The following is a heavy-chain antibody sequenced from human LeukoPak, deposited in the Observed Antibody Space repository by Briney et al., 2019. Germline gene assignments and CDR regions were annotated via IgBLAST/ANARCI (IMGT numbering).Heavy chain of an antibody. V-gene: IGHV1-2*02. CDR1: GYTFTGYY. CDR2: INPNSGGT. CDR3: AREHDECGSTSCHLDY. D-gene: IGHD2-2*01. J-gene: IGHJ4*02. Sequence: GASVKVSCKASGYTFTGYYMHWVRQAPGQGLEWMGWINPNSGGTNYAQKFQGRVTMTRDTSISTAYMELSRLRSDDTAVYYCAREHDECGSTSCHLDYWGQGTLVTVSS.